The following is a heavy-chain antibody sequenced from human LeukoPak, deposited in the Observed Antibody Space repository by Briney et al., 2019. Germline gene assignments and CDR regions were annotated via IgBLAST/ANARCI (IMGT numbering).Heavy chain of an antibody. J-gene: IGHJ4*02. CDR2: INHSGST. Sequence: SETLSLTCAVYGGSLSGYYLSWIRQPPGRGLVWIGEINHSGSTNYNPSLKSRVTISVDTSKNQFSLKLSSVTAAITAVYYCERVRGSSFFRAFDHLAQGTLVTVSS. CDR3: ERVRGSSFFRAFDH. V-gene: IGHV4-34*01. CDR1: GGSLSGYY. D-gene: IGHD6-6*01.